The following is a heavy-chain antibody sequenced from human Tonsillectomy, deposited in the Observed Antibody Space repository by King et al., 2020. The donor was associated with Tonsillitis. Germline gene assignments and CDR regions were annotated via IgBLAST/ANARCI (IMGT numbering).Heavy chain of an antibody. V-gene: IGHV4-34*01. J-gene: IGHJ4*02. Sequence: VQLQQWGAGLLKPSETLSLTCAVYGGSFSGYFWSWIRQPPGKGLEWIGDSGSTNYNPSLKSRVTISVDTSKNQFSLKLSSVNAADTAVYYCSCGRPPRGDLGYWGQGTLVTVSS. CDR2: SGST. CDR3: SCGRPPRGDLGY. D-gene: IGHD7-27*01. CDR1: GGSFSGYF.